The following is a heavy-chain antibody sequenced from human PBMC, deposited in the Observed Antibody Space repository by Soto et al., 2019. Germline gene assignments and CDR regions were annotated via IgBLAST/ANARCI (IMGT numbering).Heavy chain of an antibody. CDR1: GGSISGYY. CDR3: TRDGDGRMTTNPYYYYGMDV. Sequence: SETLSLTCTVSGGSISGYYWSWIRQPPGKGLEWIGNVYYSGGAKYNPSVKRRVSISVDTSKNQFSLNLSSVTAADTAVYYCTRDGDGRMTTNPYYYYGMDVWGPGTTVTVSS. J-gene: IGHJ6*02. V-gene: IGHV4-59*01. D-gene: IGHD2-21*02. CDR2: VYYSGGA.